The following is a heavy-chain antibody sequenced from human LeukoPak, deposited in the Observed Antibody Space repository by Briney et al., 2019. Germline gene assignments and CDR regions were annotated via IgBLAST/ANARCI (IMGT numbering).Heavy chain of an antibody. CDR3: ARDRPHYGAHPFDP. D-gene: IGHD4-17*01. Sequence: GGSLRLSCAASGFTFSDYYMSWIRQAPGKGLEWVSYISSSGSTIYYADSVKGRFTISRDNAKNSLYLQMNSLRAEDTAVYYCARDRPHYGAHPFDPWGQGTLVTVSS. J-gene: IGHJ5*02. V-gene: IGHV3-11*01. CDR2: ISSSGSTI. CDR1: GFTFSDYY.